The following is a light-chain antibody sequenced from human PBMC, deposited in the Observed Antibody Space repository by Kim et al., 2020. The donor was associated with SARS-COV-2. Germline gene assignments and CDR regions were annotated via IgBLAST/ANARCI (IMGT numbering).Light chain of an antibody. CDR2: GNS. CDR3: QSYDNSLSGYV. CDR1: IPNIGAGYD. J-gene: IGLJ1*01. V-gene: IGLV1-40*01. Sequence: RVTISCTGSIPNIGAGYDVHWYQQLPATAPKLLIYGNSNRPSGVPDRFSGSKSDTSASLAITGLQAEDEADYYCQSYDNSLSGYVFGSGTKVTVL.